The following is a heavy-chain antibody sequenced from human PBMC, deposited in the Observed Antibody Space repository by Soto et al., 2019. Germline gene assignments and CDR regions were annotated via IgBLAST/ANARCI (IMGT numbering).Heavy chain of an antibody. CDR2: IYYSGST. J-gene: IGHJ5*02. D-gene: IGHD3-3*01. CDR1: PGSLSRGGYY. V-gene: IGHV4-31*03. CDR3: ARFWSGYPRWFDP. Sequence: SVTLPPPRTVSPGSLSRGGYYWCWLRQRPGKGLEWIGYIYYSGSTYYNPSLKSRVTISVDTSKNQFSLKLSSVTAADTAVYYCARFWSGYPRWFDPWGQGTLVTVSS.